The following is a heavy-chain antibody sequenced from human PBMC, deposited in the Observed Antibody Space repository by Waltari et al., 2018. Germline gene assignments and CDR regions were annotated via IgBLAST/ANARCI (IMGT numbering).Heavy chain of an antibody. V-gene: IGHV3-72*01. J-gene: IGHJ1*01. D-gene: IGHD1-26*01. CDR2: VRDKANRYTT. CDR3: SYSGSYKHFQD. Sequence: EVQLVESGGGLVQPGGSLRLSCAASGFTFSDHYMDWVRQAPGKGLVLVGRVRDKANRYTTEYAASVKGRFTISRDDLKNSLFLQMNSLKTEDTAVYYCSYSGSYKHFQDWGQGTLVTVSS. CDR1: GFTFSDHY.